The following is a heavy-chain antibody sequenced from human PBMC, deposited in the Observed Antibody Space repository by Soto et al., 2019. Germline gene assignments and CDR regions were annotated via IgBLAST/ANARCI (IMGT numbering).Heavy chain of an antibody. CDR2: IIPIFGTA. V-gene: IGHV1-69*01. Sequence: QVQLVQSGAEVKKPGSSVKVSCKASGGTFSSYAISWVRQAPGQGLEWMGGIIPIFGTANYAQKFQGRVKITADEPTSTAYMELSSLRSEDTAVYYCARAVVPYYYDSSGYYYRFDPWGQGTLVTVSS. D-gene: IGHD3-22*01. CDR3: ARAVVPYYYDSSGYYYRFDP. J-gene: IGHJ5*02. CDR1: GGTFSSYA.